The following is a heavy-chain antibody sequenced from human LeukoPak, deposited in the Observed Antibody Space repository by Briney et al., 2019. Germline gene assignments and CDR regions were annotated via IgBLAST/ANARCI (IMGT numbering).Heavy chain of an antibody. J-gene: IGHJ5*02. CDR2: ISYDGSNK. CDR3: AKDPGWFAT. V-gene: IGHV3-30*18. Sequence: GGSLILSCAASGFTFSSYGMHWVRQAPGKGLEWVAVISYDGSNKYYADSVKGRFTISRDNSKNTLYLQMNSLRSEDTAVYYCAKDPGWFATWGEGALV. CDR1: GFTFSSYG.